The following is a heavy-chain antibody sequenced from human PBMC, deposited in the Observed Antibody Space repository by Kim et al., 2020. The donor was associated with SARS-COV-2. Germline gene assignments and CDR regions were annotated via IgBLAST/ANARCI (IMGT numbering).Heavy chain of an antibody. CDR3: AGLYDNKQWLVRGYYYGMDV. CDR1: GFTFSSYA. V-gene: IGHV3-23*01. J-gene: IGHJ6*02. D-gene: IGHD6-19*01. CDR2: ISGSGGST. Sequence: GWSLRLSCAASGFTFSSYAMSWVRQAPGKGLEWVSAISGSGGSTYYADSVKGRFTISRDNSKNTLYLQMNSLRAEDTAVYYCAGLYDNKQWLVRGYYYGMDVWCQGTTVTVSS.